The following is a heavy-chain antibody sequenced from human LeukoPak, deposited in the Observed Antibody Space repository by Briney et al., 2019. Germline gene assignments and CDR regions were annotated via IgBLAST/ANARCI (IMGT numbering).Heavy chain of an antibody. CDR1: GYSISSGYY. J-gene: IGHJ4*02. Sequence: SETLSLTCTVSGYSISSGYYWGWIRQPPGKGLEWIGSIYHSGSTYYNPSLKSRVTISVDTSKNQFSLKLSSVTAADTAVYYCARDLMTWGYFDYWGQGTLVTVSS. CDR3: ARDLMTWGYFDY. D-gene: IGHD3-16*01. CDR2: IYHSGST. V-gene: IGHV4-38-2*02.